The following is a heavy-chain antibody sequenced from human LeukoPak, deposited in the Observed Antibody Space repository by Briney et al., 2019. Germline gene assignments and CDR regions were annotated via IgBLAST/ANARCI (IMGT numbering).Heavy chain of an antibody. CDR1: GYTFTASG. Sequence: ASVKVSYMASGYTFTASGISWVRQAPGQGLEWMGWISAYNGNTNYAQKLQGRVTMTTDTSTSTAYMELRSLRSDDTAVYYCARSYYDILTGYFQHWGQGTLVTVSS. V-gene: IGHV1-18*01. CDR3: ARSYYDILTGYFQH. D-gene: IGHD3-9*01. J-gene: IGHJ1*01. CDR2: ISAYNGNT.